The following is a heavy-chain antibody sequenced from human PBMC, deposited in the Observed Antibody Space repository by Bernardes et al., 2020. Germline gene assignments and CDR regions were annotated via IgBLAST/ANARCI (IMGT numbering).Heavy chain of an antibody. CDR2: ISAYNGNT. V-gene: IGHV1-18*01. CDR3: ARDHCTGGVCYVGMDV. J-gene: IGHJ6*04. Sequence: ASVKVSCKASGYTFTSYGISWVRQAPGQGLEWMGWISAYNGNTNYAQKLQGRVTMTTDTSTSTAYMELRSLRSDDTAVYYCARDHCTGGVCYVGMDVWGKGTTVTVSS. CDR1: GYTFTSYG. D-gene: IGHD2-8*02.